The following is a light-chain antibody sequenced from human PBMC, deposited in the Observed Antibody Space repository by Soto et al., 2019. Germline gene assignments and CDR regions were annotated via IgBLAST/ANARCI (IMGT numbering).Light chain of an antibody. J-gene: IGKJ5*01. CDR2: GAS. CDR3: QQRSNWPPIT. V-gene: IGKV3D-20*02. CDR1: QSVSSSY. Sequence: EIVLTQSPGTLSLSPGERATLSCRASQSVSSSYLAWYQQESGQAPRLLIYGASTRATGIPDRFSGSGSGTDFTLTITRLEPEDFAVYYCQQRSNWPPITFGQGTRLEI.